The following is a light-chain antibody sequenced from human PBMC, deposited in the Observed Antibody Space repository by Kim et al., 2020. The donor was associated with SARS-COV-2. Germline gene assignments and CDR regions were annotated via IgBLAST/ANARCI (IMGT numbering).Light chain of an antibody. Sequence: VPTACTGSSPTSGAGYDVPWYHQLPGTAPKLLNYGTSKRPSGVPDRFSGSKSGTSASLAITGLQAEDEADYYCQSYDSSLSGHVVFGGGTKLTVL. J-gene: IGLJ2*01. CDR2: GTS. CDR3: QSYDSSLSGHVV. V-gene: IGLV1-40*01. CDR1: SPTSGAGYD.